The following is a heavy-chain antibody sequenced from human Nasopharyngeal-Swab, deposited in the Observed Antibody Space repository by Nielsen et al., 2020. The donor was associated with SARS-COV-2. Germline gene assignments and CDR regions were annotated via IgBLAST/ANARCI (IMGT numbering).Heavy chain of an antibody. CDR2: MNPNSGKT. CDR1: GYTFTSYD. V-gene: IGHV1-8*01. CDR3: ARAEYYYYYMDV. Sequence: ASVQVSCKASGYTFTSYDINWVRQATGQGLEWMGWMNPNSGKTGYAQKFQGRVTMTRNTSISTAYMELSSLRSEDTAVYYCARAEYYYYYMDVWGKGTTVTVSS. J-gene: IGHJ6*03.